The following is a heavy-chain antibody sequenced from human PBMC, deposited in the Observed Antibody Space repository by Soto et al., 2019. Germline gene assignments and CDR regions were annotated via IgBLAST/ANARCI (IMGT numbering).Heavy chain of an antibody. J-gene: IGHJ4*02. Sequence: ESGGGLVKPGGSLRLSCAASGFTFSLYAMIWVRQAPGKGLEWVSSVSSGSSYIYSADSLKGRFTISRDDAKNSLYLQMNSLRADDTAIYYCVRARATDSRPDYWGQGSLVTVSS. CDR2: VSSGSSYI. D-gene: IGHD3-22*01. V-gene: IGHV3-21*01. CDR1: GFTFSLYA. CDR3: VRARATDSRPDY.